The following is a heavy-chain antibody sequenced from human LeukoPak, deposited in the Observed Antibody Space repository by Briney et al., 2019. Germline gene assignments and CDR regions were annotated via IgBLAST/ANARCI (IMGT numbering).Heavy chain of an antibody. J-gene: IGHJ4*02. CDR1: GYTFTSYA. CDR2: INTAIGNT. CDR3: ARDLFSSYDSPFDY. V-gene: IGHV1-3*04. Sequence: ASVKVSCKTSGYTFTSYALHWVRQAPGQRLTWMGWINTAIGNTEYSQNFQDRITITRDTSTSTVYMELSSLTSEDTAIYFCARDLFSSYDSPFDYWGQGTLVTVSS. D-gene: IGHD5-12*01.